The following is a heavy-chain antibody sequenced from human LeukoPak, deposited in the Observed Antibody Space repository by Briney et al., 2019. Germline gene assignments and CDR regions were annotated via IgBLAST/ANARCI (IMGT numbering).Heavy chain of an antibody. Sequence: ASVKVSCKASGYTFTSYDINWVRQATGQGLEWMGWMNPNSGNTGYAQKFQGRVTITRNTSISTAYMELSSLRSEDTAAYYCARVGWSGYYLSYYYYMDVWGKGTTVTVSS. V-gene: IGHV1-8*03. CDR2: MNPNSGNT. J-gene: IGHJ6*03. CDR1: GYTFTSYD. D-gene: IGHD3-3*01. CDR3: ARVGWSGYYLSYYYYMDV.